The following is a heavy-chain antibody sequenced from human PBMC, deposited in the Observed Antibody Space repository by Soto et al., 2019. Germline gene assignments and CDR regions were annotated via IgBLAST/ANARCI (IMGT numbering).Heavy chain of an antibody. V-gene: IGHV1-3*01. D-gene: IGHD2-2*01. J-gene: IGHJ4*02. Sequence: ASVKVSCKASGYTFTSYAIHWVRQAPGQRLEWMGWINAGNGNTKYSQKFQGRVTITGDTSAITAYMELSSLRSEDTAVYYCARESVLPTTTLSYFDYWGQGTLVTSPQ. CDR2: INAGNGNT. CDR3: ARESVLPTTTLSYFDY. CDR1: GYTFTSYA.